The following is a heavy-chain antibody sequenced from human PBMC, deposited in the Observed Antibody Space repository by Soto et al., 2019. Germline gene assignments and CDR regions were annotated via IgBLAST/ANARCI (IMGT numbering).Heavy chain of an antibody. CDR2: ISYDGSNK. J-gene: IGHJ5*02. V-gene: IGHV3-30*18. CDR1: GFTFSSYG. Sequence: GGSLRLSCAASGFTFSSYGMHWVRQAPGKGLEWVAVISYDGSNKYYADSVKGRFTISRDNSKNTLYLQMNSLRAEDTAVYYCAKDEGDILTGPINWFDPWGQGTLVTVSS. D-gene: IGHD3-9*01. CDR3: AKDEGDILTGPINWFDP.